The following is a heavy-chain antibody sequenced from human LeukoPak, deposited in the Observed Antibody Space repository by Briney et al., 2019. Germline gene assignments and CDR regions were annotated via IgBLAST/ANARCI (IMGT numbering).Heavy chain of an antibody. CDR1: GGSMSSSSYY. J-gene: IGHJ6*03. V-gene: IGHV4-61*01. CDR3: ARATTVTSYYYYYYMDV. Sequence: PSETLSLTCTVSGGSMSSSSYYWSWIRQPPGKGLEWIGYIYYSGSTNYNPSLKSRVTISVDTSKNQFSLKLSSVTAADTAVYYCARATTVTSYYYYYYMDVWGKGTTVTVSS. CDR2: IYYSGST. D-gene: IGHD4-11*01.